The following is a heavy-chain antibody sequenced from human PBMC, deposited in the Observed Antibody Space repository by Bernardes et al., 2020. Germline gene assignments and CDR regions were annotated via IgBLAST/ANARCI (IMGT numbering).Heavy chain of an antibody. CDR2: MNPNSGNT. Sequence: ASVKVSCKASGYTFTSYDINWVRQATGQGLEWMGWMNPNSGNTGYAQKFQGRVTMTRNTSISTAYMELSSLRSEDTAVYYCASRLQPYYYYYGMDVWGKGTTVTVSS. J-gene: IGHJ6*04. CDR3: ASRLQPYYYYYGMDV. CDR1: GYTFTSYD. V-gene: IGHV1-8*01. D-gene: IGHD4-4*01.